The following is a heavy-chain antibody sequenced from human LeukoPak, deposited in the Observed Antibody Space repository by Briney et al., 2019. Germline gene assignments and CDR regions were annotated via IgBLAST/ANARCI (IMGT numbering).Heavy chain of an antibody. CDR1: GGSISRGDYY. Sequence: SETLSLTCTVSGGSISRGDYYWSWIRQPPGKVLEWNGYIYYSGSTYDNPPLKSRVTISVHTSKNQFSLKLSSVTAADTAVYYCARVPCWGQETLVTVCS. V-gene: IGHV4-30-4*08. CDR3: ARVPC. CDR2: IYYSGST. J-gene: IGHJ4*02.